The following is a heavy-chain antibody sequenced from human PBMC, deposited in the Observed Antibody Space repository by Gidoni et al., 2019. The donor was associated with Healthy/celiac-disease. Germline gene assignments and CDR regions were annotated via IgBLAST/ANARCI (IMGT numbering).Heavy chain of an antibody. CDR2: LYYCVST. J-gene: IGHJ3*02. D-gene: IGHD5-18*01. Sequence: QLQLQESGPGLVKPSETLSLTCTVSGRPLRSSSYYWGWIRPPPGKGREWIGSLYYCVSTCYNPSLKSRVTISVDTSKNQFSLKLSSVTAADTAVYYCARHMDLQLWFYDAFDIWGQGTMVTVSS. CDR1: GRPLRSSSYY. CDR3: ARHMDLQLWFYDAFDI. V-gene: IGHV4-39*01.